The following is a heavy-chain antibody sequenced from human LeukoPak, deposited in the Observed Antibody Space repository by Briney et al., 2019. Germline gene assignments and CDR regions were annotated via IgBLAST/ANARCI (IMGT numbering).Heavy chain of an antibody. CDR1: GFTFSSYA. Sequence: GGSLRLSCAASGFTFSSYAMSWVRQAPGKGLEWVSAISGSGGSTYYADSVKGRFTISRDSSKNTLYLQMNSLRAEDTAVYYCAKGGAMVRGVSRPFDYWGQGTLVTVSS. J-gene: IGHJ4*02. V-gene: IGHV3-23*01. CDR3: AKGGAMVRGVSRPFDY. D-gene: IGHD3-10*01. CDR2: ISGSGGST.